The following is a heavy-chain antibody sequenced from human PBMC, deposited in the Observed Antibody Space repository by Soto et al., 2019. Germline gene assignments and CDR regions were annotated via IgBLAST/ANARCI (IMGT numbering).Heavy chain of an antibody. CDR2: ISWNSGSI. CDR1: GFTFDDYG. CDR3: AKGPAPTFKYYYYMDV. Sequence: EVQLVESGGGLAPPGRSLRLSCAASGFTFDDYGMHWVRQAPGKGLEWVSGISWNSGSIDYADSVKGRFTISRDNAKNSLYLQMNGLRSEDTALYYCAKGPAPTFKYYYYMDVWGKGTTVTVSS. V-gene: IGHV3-9*01. J-gene: IGHJ6*03.